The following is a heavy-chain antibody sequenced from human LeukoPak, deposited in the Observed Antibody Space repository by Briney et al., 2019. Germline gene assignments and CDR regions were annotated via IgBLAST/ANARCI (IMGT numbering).Heavy chain of an antibody. CDR3: AELGITMIGGV. CDR2: ISGNTYYI. CDR1: GFTFSTYS. Sequence: GGSLRLSCAASGFTFSTYSMNWVRQAPGKGLEWVSSISGNTYYIYYADSVEARFTISRDNAKNSLYLQMNSLRAEDTAVYYCAELGITMIGGVWGKGTTVTISS. J-gene: IGHJ6*04. V-gene: IGHV3-21*01. D-gene: IGHD3-10*02.